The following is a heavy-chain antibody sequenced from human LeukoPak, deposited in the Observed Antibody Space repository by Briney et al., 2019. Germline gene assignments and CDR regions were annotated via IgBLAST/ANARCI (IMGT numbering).Heavy chain of an antibody. J-gene: IGHJ4*02. CDR1: GYTFTNYD. CDR2: INSNTGGT. CDR3: ARDPRALGVLGRFDY. V-gene: IGHV1-2*02. Sequence: PVASVKVSCKTSGYTFTNYDINWVRQAPGQGLEWMGWINSNTGGTNYAQKFQGRITMTRDTSISTVYMELSRLTSDDTAVFYCARDPRALGVLGRFDYWGQGTLVTVPS. D-gene: IGHD2-8*01.